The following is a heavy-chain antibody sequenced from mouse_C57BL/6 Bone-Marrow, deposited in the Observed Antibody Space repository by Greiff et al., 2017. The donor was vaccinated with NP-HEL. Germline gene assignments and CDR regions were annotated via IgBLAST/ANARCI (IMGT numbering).Heavy chain of an antibody. Sequence: QVQLQQSGAELARPGASVKLSCTASGYTFTSYGISWVKQRTGQGLEWIGEIYPRSGNTYYNDKFKGKATLTADKSSSTAYMELRSLTSEDSAVYFCAGTGYFDYWGQGTTLTVSS. V-gene: IGHV1-81*01. J-gene: IGHJ2*01. CDR1: GYTFTSYG. CDR2: IYPRSGNT. CDR3: AGTGYFDY. D-gene: IGHD3-3*01.